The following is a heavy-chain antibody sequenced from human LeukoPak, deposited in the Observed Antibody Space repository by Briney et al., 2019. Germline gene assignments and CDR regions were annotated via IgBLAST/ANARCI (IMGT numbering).Heavy chain of an antibody. J-gene: IGHJ4*02. V-gene: IGHV3-21*01. Sequence: GGSLRLSCAASGFTFNTYTMNWVRQAPGKGLEWVSSISSGTSYIYYADSVKGRFTISRDNAKNSLYLQMNSLRAEDTAVYYCARGGTSGYSSSLHFWGGNYYFDYWGQGTLVTVSS. CDR1: GFTFNTYT. D-gene: IGHD6-13*01. CDR2: ISSGTSYI. CDR3: ARGGTSGYSSSLHFWGGNYYFDY.